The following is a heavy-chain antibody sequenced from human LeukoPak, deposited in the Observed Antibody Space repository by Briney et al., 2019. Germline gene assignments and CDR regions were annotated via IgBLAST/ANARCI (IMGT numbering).Heavy chain of an antibody. CDR3: AKDLWAVAGTGPFDY. CDR1: GFTFSSYG. CDR2: ISYDGSNK. V-gene: IGHV3-30*18. D-gene: IGHD6-19*01. J-gene: IGHJ4*02. Sequence: RGSLRLSCAASGFTFSSYGMHWVRQAPGKGLEWVAVISYDGSNKYYADSVKGRFTISRDNSKNTLYLQMNSLRAEDTAVYYCAKDLWAVAGTGPFDYWGQGTLVTVSS.